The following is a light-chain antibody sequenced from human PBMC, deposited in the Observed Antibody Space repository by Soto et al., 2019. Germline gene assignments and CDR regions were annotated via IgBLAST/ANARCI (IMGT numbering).Light chain of an antibody. CDR3: QQSYSTPIT. CDR2: AAS. Sequence: IQMTHSPASLSASVLYRVTITFLSSQGIRNDLFFFQQKPGKAPKLLIYAASNLQSGVPSRFSGSGSGTDFTLTISRLQPEDFATYCCQQSYSTPITFGQGTRLEIK. J-gene: IGKJ5*01. V-gene: IGKV1-6*01. CDR1: QGIRND.